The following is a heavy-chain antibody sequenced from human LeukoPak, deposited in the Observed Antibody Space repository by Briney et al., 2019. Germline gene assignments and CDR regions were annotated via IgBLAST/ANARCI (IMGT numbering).Heavy chain of an antibody. D-gene: IGHD3-22*01. Sequence: GGSLRLSCVASGFPFSSYSMTWVRQAPGQRLEWVSYISSSGSTIYYADSVKGRFTISRDNAKNSLYLQMNSLRAEDTAVYYCARDRGTRGYYDSSGYFPYYFDYWGQGTLVTVSS. CDR1: GFPFSSYS. V-gene: IGHV3-48*04. CDR2: ISSSGSTI. CDR3: ARDRGTRGYYDSSGYFPYYFDY. J-gene: IGHJ4*02.